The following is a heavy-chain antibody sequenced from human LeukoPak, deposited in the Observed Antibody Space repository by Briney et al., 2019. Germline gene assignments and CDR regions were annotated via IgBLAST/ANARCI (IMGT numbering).Heavy chain of an antibody. CDR3: TTRYNQGSPLDY. CDR1: GFTFSNAW. Sequence: GGSLRLSCAASGFTFSNAWMSWVRQAPGKGLEWVGRIKSKTDGGTTDYAAPVKGRFTISRDDSKNTLYLQMNSLKTEDTAVYYCTTRYNQGSPLDYWGQGTLVTVSS. CDR2: IKSKTDGGTT. D-gene: IGHD1-14*01. V-gene: IGHV3-15*01. J-gene: IGHJ4*02.